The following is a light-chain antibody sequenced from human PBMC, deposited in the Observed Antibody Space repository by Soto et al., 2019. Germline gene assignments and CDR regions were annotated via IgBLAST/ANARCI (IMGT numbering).Light chain of an antibody. Sequence: EIMLTQKPATQSLSAGERGTLSSRSIQSVSSYLAWYQQKPGQAPRLLIYDASNRATGIPARFSGSGSGTDFPLTISSLEPEDFAVYYCQQRSNWPPLLTFGGGTKVDI. CDR3: QQRSNWPPLLT. CDR2: DAS. CDR1: QSVSSY. J-gene: IGKJ4*01. V-gene: IGKV3-11*01.